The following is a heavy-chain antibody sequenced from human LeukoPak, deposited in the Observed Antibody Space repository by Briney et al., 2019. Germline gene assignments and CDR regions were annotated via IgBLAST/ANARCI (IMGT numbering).Heavy chain of an antibody. D-gene: IGHD3-22*01. Sequence: ASVKVSCKASGYTFTGYYMHWVRQAPGQGLEWMGIIKPSDGNTNYAQKLQGRVTMTTDTSTSTAYMELRSLRSDDTAVYYCARDSDYYYDSSGPLEWGQGTLVTVSS. CDR3: ARDSDYYYDSSGPLE. CDR2: IKPSDGNT. V-gene: IGHV1-46*01. J-gene: IGHJ4*02. CDR1: GYTFTGYY.